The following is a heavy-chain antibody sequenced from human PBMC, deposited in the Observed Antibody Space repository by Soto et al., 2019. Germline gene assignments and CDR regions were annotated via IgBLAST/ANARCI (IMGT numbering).Heavy chain of an antibody. J-gene: IGHJ4*02. D-gene: IGHD1-1*01. CDR2: VYYRGST. V-gene: IGHV4-59*01. CDR1: GDSLSDSY. CDR3: ARDSWNDVYFDY. Sequence: PSETLSLTCTVSGDSLSDSYWSWIRQPPGKGLEWIGYVYYRGSTNYNPSLRSRVTMSVDTSKNQFSLKLTSVTTADTAVYYCARDSWNDVYFDYWGQGNLVTVSS.